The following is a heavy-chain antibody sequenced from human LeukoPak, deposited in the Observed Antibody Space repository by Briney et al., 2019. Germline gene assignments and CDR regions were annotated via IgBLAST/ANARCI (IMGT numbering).Heavy chain of an antibody. CDR2: ISSSSSYI. CDR1: GLTFSSYS. V-gene: IGHV3-21*01. CDR3: ARVRGDGYNYECDY. Sequence: GGSLRLSCAASGLTFSSYSMNWVRQAPGKGLEWVSSISSSSSYIYYADSVKGRFTISRDNAKNSLYLQMNSLRAEDTAVYYCARVRGDGYNYECDYWGQGTLVNVSS. J-gene: IGHJ4*02. D-gene: IGHD5-24*01.